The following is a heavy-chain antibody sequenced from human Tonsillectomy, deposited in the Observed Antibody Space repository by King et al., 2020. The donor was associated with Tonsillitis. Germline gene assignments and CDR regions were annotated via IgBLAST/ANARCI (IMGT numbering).Heavy chain of an antibody. CDR3: AKALRDYHDSSGYYYAFDI. J-gene: IGHJ3*02. Sequence: VQLVESGGGVVQPGGSLRLSCAAAGFIFSDYSMHCVRQAPGKGLEWVAFIRYDGSKEVYADSVKGRFTIFRDNSKNTLYVQMSSLSADDTAVYYCAKALRDYHDSSGYYYAFDIWGLGTAVTVSS. V-gene: IGHV3-30*02. CDR1: GFIFSDYS. CDR2: IRYDGSKE. D-gene: IGHD3-22*01.